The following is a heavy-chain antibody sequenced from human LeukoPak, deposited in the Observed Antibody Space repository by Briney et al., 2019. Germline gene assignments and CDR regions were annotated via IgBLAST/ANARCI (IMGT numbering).Heavy chain of an antibody. CDR2: INHSGST. J-gene: IGHJ1*01. CDR3: ARGPAPTYSSSSKYFQH. V-gene: IGHV4-34*01. D-gene: IGHD6-6*01. Sequence: ETSETLSLTCAVSGGSISSGGYSWSWIRQPPGKGLEWIGEINHSGSTNYNPSLKSRVTISVDTSKNQFSLKLSSVTAADTAVYYCARGPAPTYSSSSKYFQHWGQGTLVTVSS. CDR1: GGSISSGGYS.